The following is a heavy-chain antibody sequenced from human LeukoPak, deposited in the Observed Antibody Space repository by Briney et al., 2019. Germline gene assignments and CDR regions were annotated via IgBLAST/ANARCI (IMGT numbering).Heavy chain of an antibody. CDR3: TRCPSSTSCYGILLDY. D-gene: IGHD2-2*01. CDR1: GFTFSNYW. CDR2: INSDGSGT. V-gene: IGHV3-74*03. J-gene: IGHJ4*02. Sequence: GGSLRLSCAASGFTFSNYWMHWVRQVPGKGLVWISPINSDGSGTKYADSVKGRFTISRDNSKDTLSLQMNSLTAQDTAVYYCTRCPSSTSCYGILLDYWGQGTPVTVSS.